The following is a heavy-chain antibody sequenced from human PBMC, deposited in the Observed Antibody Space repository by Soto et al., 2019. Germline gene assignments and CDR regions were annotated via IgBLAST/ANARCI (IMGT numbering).Heavy chain of an antibody. D-gene: IGHD1-26*01. CDR2: ISAYNGNT. Sequence: ASVKVSCKASGCTFTTYGIAWVRQAPGQGLEWLGWISAYNGNTNYAQKFQGRVTMTTETSTNTAYMEVRSLRSDDTAVYYCARDKGSKAWYYFFDFWGQGTLVTVSS. V-gene: IGHV1-18*01. J-gene: IGHJ4*02. CDR3: ARDKGSKAWYYFFDF. CDR1: GCTFTTYG.